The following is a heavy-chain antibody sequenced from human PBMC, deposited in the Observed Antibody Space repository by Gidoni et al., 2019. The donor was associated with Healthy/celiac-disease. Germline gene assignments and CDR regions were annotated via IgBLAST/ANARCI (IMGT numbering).Heavy chain of an antibody. J-gene: IGHJ6*02. Sequence: EVQLVESGGGLVKPGGSLRLSCAASGFTFSSYSMNWVRQAPGKGLEWVSSISSSSSYIYYADSVKGRFTISRDNAKNSLYLQMNSLRAEDTAVYYCARDLYRGRLLGAHYYYGMDVWGQGTTVTVSS. V-gene: IGHV3-21*01. D-gene: IGHD5-12*01. CDR3: ARDLYRGRLLGAHYYYGMDV. CDR2: ISSSSSYI. CDR1: GFTFSSYS.